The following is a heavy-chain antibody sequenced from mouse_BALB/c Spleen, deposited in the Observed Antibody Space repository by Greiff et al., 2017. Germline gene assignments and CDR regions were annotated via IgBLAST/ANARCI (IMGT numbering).Heavy chain of an antibody. V-gene: IGHV1S135*01. J-gene: IGHJ2*01. CDR1: GYPFTSYN. Sequence: VHVMPSGPELVKPGASVKVSCKASGYPFTSYNMYWVKQSYRKSLEWIGYIDPYNGGTSYNQKFKGTATLTVDKSSSTTYMQLNSLTSEDSAVYYCARPIYYGNDYIDYWGQDTTLTVSS. CDR2: IDPYNGGT. CDR3: ARPIYYGNDYIDY. D-gene: IGHD2-1*01.